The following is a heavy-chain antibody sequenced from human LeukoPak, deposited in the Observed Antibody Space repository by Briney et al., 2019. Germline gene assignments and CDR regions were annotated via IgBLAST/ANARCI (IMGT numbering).Heavy chain of an antibody. V-gene: IGHV1-46*01. CDR3: ASQSYSSSWSGYYYYMDV. Sequence: GASVKVSCKASGYTFTGYYMHWVRQAPGQGLEWMGIINPSGGSTSYAQKFQGRVTMTRDTSTSTVYMELSSLRSEDTAVYYCASQSYSSSWSGYYYYMDVWGKGTTVTVSS. CDR1: GYTFTGYY. CDR2: INPSGGST. D-gene: IGHD6-13*01. J-gene: IGHJ6*03.